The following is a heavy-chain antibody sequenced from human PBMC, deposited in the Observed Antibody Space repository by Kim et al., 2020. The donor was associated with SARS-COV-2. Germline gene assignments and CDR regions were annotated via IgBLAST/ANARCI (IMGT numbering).Heavy chain of an antibody. J-gene: IGHJ4*02. CDR3: AKVRSSSWYAGPPDY. CDR1: GFTFDDYA. CDR2: ISWNSGSI. V-gene: IGHV3-9*01. D-gene: IGHD6-13*01. Sequence: GGSLRLSCAASGFTFDDYAMHWVRQAPGKGLEWVSGISWNSGSIGYADSVKGRFTISRDNDKNSLYLQMNSLRAEDTALYYCAKVRSSSWYAGPPDYWGQGTLVTVSS.